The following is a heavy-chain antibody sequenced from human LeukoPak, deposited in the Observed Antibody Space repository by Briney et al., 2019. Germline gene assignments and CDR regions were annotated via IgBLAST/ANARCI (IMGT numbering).Heavy chain of an antibody. CDR1: GGSISSSSYY. Sequence: SETLSLTCTVSGGSISSSSYYWGWIRQPPGKGLKWIGSIYYSGSTYYNPSLKSRVTISVDTSKNQFSLKLSSVTAADTAVYYCARQATGEGELSDYWGQGTLVTVSS. V-gene: IGHV4-39*01. CDR2: IYYSGST. CDR3: ARQATGEGELSDY. J-gene: IGHJ4*02. D-gene: IGHD3-16*02.